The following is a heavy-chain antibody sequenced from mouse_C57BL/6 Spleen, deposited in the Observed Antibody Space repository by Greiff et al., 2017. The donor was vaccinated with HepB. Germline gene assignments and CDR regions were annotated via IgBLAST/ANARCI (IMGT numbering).Heavy chain of an antibody. CDR1: GYTFTSYW. CDR2: IDPSDSET. Sequence: QVQLQQPGAELVRPGSSVKLSCKASGYTFTSYWMHWVKQRPIQGLEWIGNIDPSDSETHYNQKFKDKATLTVDKSSSTAYMQLSSLTSEDSAVYYCARGVHYYAMDYWGQGTSVTVSS. J-gene: IGHJ4*01. V-gene: IGHV1-52*01. CDR3: ARGVHYYAMDY.